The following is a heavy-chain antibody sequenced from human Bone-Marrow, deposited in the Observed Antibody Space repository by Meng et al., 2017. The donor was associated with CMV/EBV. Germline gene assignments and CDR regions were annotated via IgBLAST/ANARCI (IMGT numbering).Heavy chain of an antibody. J-gene: IGHJ4*02. D-gene: IGHD3-3*01. CDR3: ARSVRFLEWLLDY. CDR2: ISSSGSTI. CDR1: GFTFSDYY. V-gene: IGHV3-11*01. Sequence: GGSLKISCAASGFTFSDYYMSWIRQAPGKGLEWVSYISSSGSTIYYADSVKGRFTISRDNAKNSLYLQMNSLRAEDTAVYYCARSVRFLEWLLDYWGQGTLVTVSS.